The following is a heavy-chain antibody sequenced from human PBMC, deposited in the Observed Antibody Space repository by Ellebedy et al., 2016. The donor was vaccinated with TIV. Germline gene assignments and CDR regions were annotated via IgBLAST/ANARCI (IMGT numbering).Heavy chain of an antibody. V-gene: IGHV3-11*01. D-gene: IGHD3-10*01. CDR3: ARGGYYGSGSSSGLDI. Sequence: GESLKISCAASGFTFSDYYMSWIRQAPGKGLEWVSYVSSSGSTIYYADSVKGRFTISRDDAANALYLQMNGLRAGDTAVYYCARGGYYGSGSSSGLDIWGQGTMVTVSS. J-gene: IGHJ3*02. CDR1: GFTFSDYY. CDR2: VSSSGSTI.